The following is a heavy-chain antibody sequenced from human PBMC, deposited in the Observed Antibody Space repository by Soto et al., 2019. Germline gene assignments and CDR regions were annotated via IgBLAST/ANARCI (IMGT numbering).Heavy chain of an antibody. J-gene: IGHJ4*02. CDR3: ARANYNGYSSSWYFDY. CDR1: GFTFSDYY. Sequence: PGGSLRLSCAASGFTFSDYYMSWIRQAPGKGLEWVSYISSSSSYTNYADSVKGRFTISRDNAKNSLYLQMNSLRAEDTAVYYCARANYNGYSSSWYFDYWGQGTLVTVSS. D-gene: IGHD6-13*01. V-gene: IGHV3-11*06. CDR2: ISSSSSYT.